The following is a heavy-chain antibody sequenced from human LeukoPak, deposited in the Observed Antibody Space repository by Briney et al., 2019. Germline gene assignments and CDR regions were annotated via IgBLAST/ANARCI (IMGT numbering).Heavy chain of an antibody. CDR1: GFTFSTYA. CDR3: AKHVYASGSYYNPLDS. V-gene: IGHV3-23*01. Sequence: GGSLRLSCAASGFTFSTYAMSWVRQAPGKGLEWVSGISGSGAGTYYADSVKGRFTISIDNAKNTLYLQMISLRAEDTAVYYCAKHVYASGSYYNPLDSWGQGTLVTVSS. D-gene: IGHD3-10*01. CDR2: ISGSGAGT. J-gene: IGHJ4*02.